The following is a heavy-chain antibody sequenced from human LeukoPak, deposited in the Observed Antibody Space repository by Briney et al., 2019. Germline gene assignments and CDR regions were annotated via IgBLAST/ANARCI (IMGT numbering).Heavy chain of an antibody. CDR3: ARADTMVRGVNEPYAYAMDV. V-gene: IGHV1-69*06. D-gene: IGHD3-10*01. CDR1: GGTFSSYA. Sequence: GSSVKVSCKASGGTFSSYAISWVRQAPGQGLEWMGGIIPIFGTANYAQKFQGRVTITADKSTSTAYMELSSLRSEDTAVYYCARADTMVRGVNEPYAYAMDVWGKGTTVTVSS. J-gene: IGHJ6*04. CDR2: IIPIFGTA.